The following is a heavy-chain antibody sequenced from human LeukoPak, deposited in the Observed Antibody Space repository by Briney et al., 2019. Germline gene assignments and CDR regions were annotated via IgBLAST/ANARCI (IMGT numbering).Heavy chain of an antibody. CDR3: ARAAAGGSDAFDI. J-gene: IGHJ3*02. D-gene: IGHD6-13*01. Sequence: GGSLRLSCAPSGFTFTSYGMHWVRQAPGTGLEWVAVIWYDGSNKFYADSVKGRFAISRDNSKKTLYLEMNSLRAEDTAVYYCARAAAGGSDAFDIWGQGTMVTVSS. CDR1: GFTFTSYG. V-gene: IGHV3-33*01. CDR2: IWYDGSNK.